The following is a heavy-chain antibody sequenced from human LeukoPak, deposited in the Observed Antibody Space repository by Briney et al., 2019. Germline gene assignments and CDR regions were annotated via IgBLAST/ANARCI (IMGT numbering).Heavy chain of an antibody. Sequence: SETLSLTCTVSGGSISSYYWSWIRQPPGKGLEWIGYIYFTGSTNYNPSLKSRVTISVDTSNNQFSLKLSSVTAADTAVYYCARYGDYAFDYWGQGTLVTVSS. CDR1: GGSISSYY. V-gene: IGHV4-59*12. CDR3: ARYGDYAFDY. D-gene: IGHD4-17*01. J-gene: IGHJ4*02. CDR2: IYFTGST.